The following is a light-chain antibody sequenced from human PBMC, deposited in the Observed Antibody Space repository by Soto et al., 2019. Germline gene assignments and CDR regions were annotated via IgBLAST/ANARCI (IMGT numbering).Light chain of an antibody. Sequence: QSVLTHPASVSGSPGQSITISCAGTSSDVGNYNSVSWYQHHPGKAPKLMIYDVSNRPSGVSNRFSGSKSGNTASLTISGLQAEDESDYYCSSYTSSTTYVFGSGTKVTVL. V-gene: IGLV2-14*03. CDR1: SSDVGNYNS. CDR3: SSYTSSTTYV. CDR2: DVS. J-gene: IGLJ1*01.